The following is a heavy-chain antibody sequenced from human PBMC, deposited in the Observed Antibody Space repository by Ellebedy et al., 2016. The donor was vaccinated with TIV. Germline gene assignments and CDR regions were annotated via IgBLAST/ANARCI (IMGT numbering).Heavy chain of an antibody. Sequence: GESLKISCQASGYIFTPYWIGWVRQMPGKGLEWMGIIHPGESKNSYSPSFHGQVTISADKSSSTAYLQWSGLKASDTAMYYCARLVGSSGSHDYWGQGTLVTVSS. J-gene: IGHJ4*02. CDR1: GYIFTPYW. CDR3: ARLVGSSGSHDY. V-gene: IGHV5-51*01. CDR2: IHPGESKN. D-gene: IGHD3-22*01.